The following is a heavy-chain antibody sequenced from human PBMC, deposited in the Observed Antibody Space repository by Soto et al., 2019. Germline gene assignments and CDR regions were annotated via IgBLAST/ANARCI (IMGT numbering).Heavy chain of an antibody. D-gene: IGHD3-16*02. CDR1: GYTFTSYA. CDR3: ARDRIMITFGGVIVMAY. Sequence: VKDSCKASGYTFTSYAMHWVRQAPGQRLEWMGWINAGNGNTKYSQKFQGRVTITRDTSASTAYMELSSLRSEDTAVYYCARDRIMITFGGVIVMAYWGQGTLVTVSS. J-gene: IGHJ4*02. V-gene: IGHV1-3*01. CDR2: INAGNGNT.